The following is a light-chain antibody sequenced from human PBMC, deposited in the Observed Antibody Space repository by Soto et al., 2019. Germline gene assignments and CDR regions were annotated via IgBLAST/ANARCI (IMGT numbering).Light chain of an antibody. V-gene: IGKV3-20*01. CDR1: QSVAYNY. J-gene: IGKJ1*01. CDR3: QQYGNAPWT. Sequence: EIVLTQSPGTLSLSPGERATLSCWASQSVAYNYLAWFQQKPGQAPRLLIYDVSSRANGIPDRFSGGGSGTDVTLTISRLEPEDSAVYYCQQYGNAPWTFGQGTKVEIK. CDR2: DVS.